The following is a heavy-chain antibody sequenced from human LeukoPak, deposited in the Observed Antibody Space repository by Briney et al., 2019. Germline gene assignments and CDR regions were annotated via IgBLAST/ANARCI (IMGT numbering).Heavy chain of an antibody. V-gene: IGHV1-18*01. CDR2: ISAYNGNT. J-gene: IGHJ6*02. D-gene: IGHD3-10*01. CDR1: GYTFTSYG. CDR3: ARANYYGSGSYFSYYYGMDV. Sequence: ASVKVSCEASGYTFTSYGISWVRQAPGQGLEWMGWISAYNGNTNYAQKLQGRVTMTTDTSTSTAYMELRSLRSDDTAVYYCARANYYGSGSYFSYYYGMDVWGQGTTVTVSS.